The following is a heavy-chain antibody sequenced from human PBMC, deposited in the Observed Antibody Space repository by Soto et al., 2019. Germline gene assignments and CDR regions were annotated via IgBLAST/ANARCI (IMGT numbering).Heavy chain of an antibody. Sequence: SETLSLTCTVSGGSISSYYWSWIRQPPGKGLEWIGYIYYSGSTNYNPSLKSRVTISVDTSKNQFSLKLSSVTAADTAVYYCARGRFGVFPAVLDFWVQGTMVPVSS. CDR1: GGSISSYY. CDR3: ARGRFGVFPAVLDF. CDR2: IYYSGST. V-gene: IGHV4-59*01. D-gene: IGHD3-3*01. J-gene: IGHJ3*01.